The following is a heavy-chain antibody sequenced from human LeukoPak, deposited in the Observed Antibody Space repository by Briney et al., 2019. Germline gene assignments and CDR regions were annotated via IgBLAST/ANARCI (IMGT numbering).Heavy chain of an antibody. CDR1: GFTFSSYG. Sequence: GRSLRLSCAASGFTFSSYGMSWVRQAPGKGLDWVSTINGSGHSTYYADSVKGRFTISRDNSKNTLFLQMNSLRAEDTAVYYCAKSNSRQWLINFDYWGQGTLVTVSS. CDR3: AKSNSRQWLINFDY. CDR2: INGSGHST. J-gene: IGHJ4*02. D-gene: IGHD6-19*01. V-gene: IGHV3-23*01.